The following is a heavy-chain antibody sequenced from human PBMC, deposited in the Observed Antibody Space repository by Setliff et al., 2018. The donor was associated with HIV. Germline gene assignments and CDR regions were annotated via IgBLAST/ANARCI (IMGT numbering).Heavy chain of an antibody. J-gene: IGHJ4*02. V-gene: IGHV3-30*02. Sequence: GESLKISCAASGFTFSTYGMHWVRQAPGKGLEWVAFIRYDGSNKYYLDSVKGRFTISRDNSKNTLYLQMNSLKAEDTAVYYCAKDPGDYYGSGSAFDYWGQGTLVTVSS. D-gene: IGHD3-10*01. CDR1: GFTFSTYG. CDR3: AKDPGDYYGSGSAFDY. CDR2: IRYDGSNK.